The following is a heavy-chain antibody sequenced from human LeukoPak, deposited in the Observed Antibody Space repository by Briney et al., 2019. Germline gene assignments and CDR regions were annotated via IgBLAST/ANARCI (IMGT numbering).Heavy chain of an antibody. Sequence: GGSLRLSCAASGLTFSSYWMRWVRQAPGKGLMWVSRINGDGSSTSYADSVKGRFTISRDNAKNTLYLQMNSLRAEDTAVYYCARGTYTYGLYFFDSWGQRTLVTVSS. V-gene: IGHV3-74*01. CDR1: GLTFSSYW. J-gene: IGHJ4*02. CDR3: ARGTYTYGLYFFDS. D-gene: IGHD5-18*01. CDR2: INGDGSST.